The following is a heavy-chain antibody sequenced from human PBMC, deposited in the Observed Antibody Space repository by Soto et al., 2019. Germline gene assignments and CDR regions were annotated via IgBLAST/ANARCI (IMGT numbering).Heavy chain of an antibody. D-gene: IGHD6-19*01. CDR1: GGTFANYA. CDR2: ITPLFGTA. V-gene: IGHV1-69*01. CDR3: ARDGIGIAVAGTYNGMDV. J-gene: IGHJ6*02. Sequence: VQLVQAGAEVRKPGSSVKVSCKASGGTFANYAISWVRQAPGQGLEWMGGITPLFGTANYAQKFQGRVTINADESTGTAYVELTGLRSGDTAVYYCARDGIGIAVAGTYNGMDVWGQGTTVTVSS.